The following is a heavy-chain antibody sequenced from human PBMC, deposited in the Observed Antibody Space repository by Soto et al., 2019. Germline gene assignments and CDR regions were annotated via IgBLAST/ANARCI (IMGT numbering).Heavy chain of an antibody. CDR2: IYYSGNT. CDR3: ARLRSGPDDGWYWAFDY. J-gene: IGHJ4*02. CDR1: GGSISSTNYY. D-gene: IGHD6-19*01. V-gene: IGHV4-39*01. Sequence: SETLSLTCTVSGGSISSTNYYWAWIRRPPGKGLESIGNIYYSGNTYYNPSLESRVTISVDTSKNQFSLKLSSVTAADTAVYFCARLRSGPDDGWYWAFDYWGQGTLVTVSS.